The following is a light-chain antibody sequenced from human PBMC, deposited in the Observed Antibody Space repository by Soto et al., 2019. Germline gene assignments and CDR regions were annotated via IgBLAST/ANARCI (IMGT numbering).Light chain of an antibody. CDR3: GTWYSSLSAGV. CDR1: SSNIENNY. Sequence: QSVLTQPPSVSAAPGQKVTISCSGSSSNIENNYVSWYQQLPGTAPKLLIYDNNKRPSGIPARFSGSKSGTSATLGITGLQTRDDSAYCCGTWYSSLSAGVFGGGTQLTVL. J-gene: IGLJ7*01. V-gene: IGLV1-51*01. CDR2: DNN.